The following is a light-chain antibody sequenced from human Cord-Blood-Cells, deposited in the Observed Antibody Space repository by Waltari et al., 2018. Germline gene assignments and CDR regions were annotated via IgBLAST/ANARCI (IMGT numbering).Light chain of an antibody. CDR2: GAS. CDR3: QQYNNWPGT. J-gene: IGKJ1*01. Sequence: EIVMTQSPATLSVSPGERATLSCRASQSVSSNLAWYQQKPGQAPRLLIYGASTRATGIPARFSGSGSGTEFTLIIISLQSEDFAVYYCQQYNNWPGTFGQGTKVEIK. V-gene: IGKV3-15*01. CDR1: QSVSSN.